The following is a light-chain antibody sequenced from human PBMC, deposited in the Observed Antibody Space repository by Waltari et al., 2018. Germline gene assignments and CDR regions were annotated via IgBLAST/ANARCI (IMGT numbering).Light chain of an antibody. V-gene: IGLV2-23*02. CDR1: SSNVGGYTL. CDR2: DVN. CDR3: CSYAGDSTLI. Sequence: QSALTQPASVSGSPGQSITIPCPGTSSNVGGYTLVPWYQQHPGKAPQPIIYDVNKRPSGISHRFSGSKSGNTASLTISGLQADDESDYYCCSYAGDSTLIFGGGTKLTVL. J-gene: IGLJ2*01.